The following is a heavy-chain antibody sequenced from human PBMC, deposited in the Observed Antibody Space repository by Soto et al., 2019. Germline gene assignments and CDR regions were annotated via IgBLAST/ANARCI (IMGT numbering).Heavy chain of an antibody. CDR1: GYTFTGYY. CDR2: INPNSGGT. D-gene: IGHD3-22*01. Sequence: ASVKVSCKASGYTFTGYYIHWVRQAPGQGLEWMGWINPNSGGTNYAQKFQGWVTMTRDTSISTAYMELSRLRSDDTAVYYCARERYYDSSVPTSSNYYYYGMDVWGQGTTVTVSS. J-gene: IGHJ6*02. CDR3: ARERYYDSSVPTSSNYYYYGMDV. V-gene: IGHV1-2*04.